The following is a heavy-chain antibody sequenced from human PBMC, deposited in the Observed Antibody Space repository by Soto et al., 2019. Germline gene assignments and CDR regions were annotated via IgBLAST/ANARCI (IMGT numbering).Heavy chain of an antibody. CDR1: GGTFSSYA. CDR2: LIPVFGTA. Sequence: SVKVSCKASGGTFSSYAISWVRQAPGQGLEWMGGLIPVFGTASYAQKFQGRVTITADESTSTAYMELSSLRSEDTAVYYCARLPHDSSGYSDRHYTGDVAYWGQGTLVTVSS. V-gene: IGHV1-69*13. J-gene: IGHJ4*02. CDR3: ARLPHDSSGYSDRHYTGDVAY. D-gene: IGHD3-22*01.